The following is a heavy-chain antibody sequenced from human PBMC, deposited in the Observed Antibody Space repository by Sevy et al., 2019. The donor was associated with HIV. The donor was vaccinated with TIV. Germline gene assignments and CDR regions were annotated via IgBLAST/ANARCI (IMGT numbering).Heavy chain of an antibody. CDR2: LSFGCGRI. CDR1: GFNFNIYS. V-gene: IGHV3-23*01. Sequence: GSLRLSCVASGFNFNIYSFSWVRQAPGKGLEWVSTLSFGCGRINYADSVQGRFTISRDDSKKTLYLEMHSLRVEDTAVYYCAREGCTKPHDYWGQRTLVTVSS. J-gene: IGHJ4*02. D-gene: IGHD2-8*01. CDR3: AREGCTKPHDY.